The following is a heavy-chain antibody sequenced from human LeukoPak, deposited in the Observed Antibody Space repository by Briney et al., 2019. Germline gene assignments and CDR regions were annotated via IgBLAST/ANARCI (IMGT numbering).Heavy chain of an antibody. CDR1: GFTFSSYA. CDR2: ISSNGGST. J-gene: IGHJ4*02. D-gene: IGHD3-10*01. V-gene: IGHV3-64*01. CDR3: ASGDYYGSNHY. Sequence: PGGSLRLSCAASGFTFSSYAMHWVRQAPGKGLEYVSAISSNGGSTYYANSVKGRFTISRDNSKNTLYLQMGSLRAEDMAVYYCASGDYYGSNHYWGQGALVTVSS.